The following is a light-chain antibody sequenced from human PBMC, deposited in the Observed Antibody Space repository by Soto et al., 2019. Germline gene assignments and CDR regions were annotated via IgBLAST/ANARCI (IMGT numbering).Light chain of an antibody. CDR1: QSVSATY. J-gene: IGKJ4*01. CDR3: QHYVTSPLT. CDR2: AAS. Sequence: EFVLTQSPGTLSLSQVERATLSFRASQSVSATYLAWYQQKPGQAPRLLIYAASSRATGVPDRFSGSGSGTDFTLTISRLEPEDFAVYYCQHYVTSPLTFGGGTKVDIK. V-gene: IGKV3-20*01.